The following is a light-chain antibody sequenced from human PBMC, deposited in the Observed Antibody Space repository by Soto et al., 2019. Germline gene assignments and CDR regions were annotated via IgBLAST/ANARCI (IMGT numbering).Light chain of an antibody. Sequence: IRMTQSPSPLSASVGDRVTIPSRASQSISNYLNWYQQKPGKAPNLLIYAASRLQSGVPSRFSGSGSGTDFTLTISSLQPEDFATYYCQHSYNTPITFGQGTRLEIK. CDR3: QHSYNTPIT. CDR2: AAS. J-gene: IGKJ5*01. CDR1: QSISNY. V-gene: IGKV1-39*01.